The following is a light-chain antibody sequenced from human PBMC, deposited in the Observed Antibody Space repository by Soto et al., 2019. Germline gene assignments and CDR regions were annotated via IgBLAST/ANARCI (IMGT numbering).Light chain of an antibody. Sequence: DIQMTQSPSSLSASVGDRVTITCRASQGIGNYLAWYQHTPGKVPKLLIYGASTLQSRVPSRFSGGGSGTEFTLTISGLQIEDLATYYCQVYNNGPPGFGQGTRLEIK. CDR3: QVYNNGPPG. CDR1: QGIGNY. J-gene: IGKJ5*01. CDR2: GAS. V-gene: IGKV1-27*01.